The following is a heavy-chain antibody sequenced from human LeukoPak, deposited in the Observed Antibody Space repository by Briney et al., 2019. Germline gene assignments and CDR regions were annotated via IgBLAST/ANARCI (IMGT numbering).Heavy chain of an antibody. J-gene: IGHJ4*02. CDR3: ATSYYYGSGSYYPWAY. D-gene: IGHD3-10*01. Sequence: SETQSLTCTVSGGSISSYYWSWIRQPPGKGLEWIGYIYYSGSTNYNPSLKSRVTISVDTSKNQFSLKLSSVTAADTAVYYCATSYYYGSGSYYPWAYWGQGTLVTVSS. CDR1: GGSISSYY. V-gene: IGHV4-59*01. CDR2: IYYSGST.